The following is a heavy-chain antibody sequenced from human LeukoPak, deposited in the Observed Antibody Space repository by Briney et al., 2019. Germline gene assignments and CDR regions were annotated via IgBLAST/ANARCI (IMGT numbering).Heavy chain of an antibody. V-gene: IGHV4-39*01. Sequence: SETLSLTCTVSGGSISSSSYYWGWIRQPPGKGLEWIGSIYYSRSTYYNPSLKSRVTISVDTSKNQFSLKLSSVTAADTAVYYCARVSSTSYYYGMDVWGQGTTVTVSS. CDR2: IYYSRST. CDR3: ARVSSTSYYYGMDV. J-gene: IGHJ6*02. D-gene: IGHD2-2*01. CDR1: GGSISSSSYY.